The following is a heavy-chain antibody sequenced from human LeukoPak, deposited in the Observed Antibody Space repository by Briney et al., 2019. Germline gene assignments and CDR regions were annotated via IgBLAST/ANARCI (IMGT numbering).Heavy chain of an antibody. CDR1: GYTFTGYY. V-gene: IGHV1-2*02. CDR2: INPNSGGT. Sequence: ASVKVSCKASGYTFTGYYMHWVRQAPGQGLEWMGWINPNSGGTNYAQKFQGRVTMTRDTSISTAYLQWSSLKASDTAMYYCARVSRITMIVVENEFDYWGQGTLVTVSS. CDR3: ARVSRITMIVVENEFDY. J-gene: IGHJ4*02. D-gene: IGHD3-22*01.